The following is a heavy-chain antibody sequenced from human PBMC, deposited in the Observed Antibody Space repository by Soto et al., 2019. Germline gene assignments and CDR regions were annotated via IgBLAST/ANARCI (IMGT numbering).Heavy chain of an antibody. Sequence: GGSLRLSCVASGFTFSSYGMHWVRQAPGKGLEWVAVIWYDGSNKYYADSVKGRFTISRDNSKNTLYLQMNSLRAEDTAVYYCARDAYTAMVTGVNDYYYYYGMDVWGQGTTVTVSS. CDR3: ARDAYTAMVTGVNDYYYYYGMDV. V-gene: IGHV3-33*01. CDR2: IWYDGSNK. D-gene: IGHD5-18*01. J-gene: IGHJ6*02. CDR1: GFTFSSYG.